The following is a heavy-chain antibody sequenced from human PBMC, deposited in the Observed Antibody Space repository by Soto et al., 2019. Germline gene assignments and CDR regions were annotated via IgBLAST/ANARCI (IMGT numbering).Heavy chain of an antibody. D-gene: IGHD2-2*01. V-gene: IGHV4-31*03. CDR3: ARLGRDIVVVPAAMPYFDY. CDR2: IYYSGST. J-gene: IGHJ4*02. Sequence: QVQLQESGPGLVKPSQTLSLTCTVSGGSISSGGYYWSWTRQHPGKGLEWIGYIYYSGSTYYNPSLKSRVTISVDTSKNQFSLKLSSVTAADTAVYYCARLGRDIVVVPAAMPYFDYWGQGTLVTVSS. CDR1: GGSISSGGYY.